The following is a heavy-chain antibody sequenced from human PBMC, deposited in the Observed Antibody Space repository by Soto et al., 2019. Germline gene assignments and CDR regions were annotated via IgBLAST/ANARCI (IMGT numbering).Heavy chain of an antibody. CDR2: IIPIFGTA. D-gene: IGHD7-27*01. CDR3: AGAITGDHPSFDY. V-gene: IGHV1-69*05. Sequence: QVQLVQSGAEVKKPGSSVKVSCKASGGTFSSYAISWVRQAPGQGLEWMGGIIPIFGTANYAQKFQGRVTXTXDXFTSTAYRERSSLRSEDTAVYYCAGAITGDHPSFDYWGQGTLVTVSS. CDR1: GGTFSSYA. J-gene: IGHJ4*02.